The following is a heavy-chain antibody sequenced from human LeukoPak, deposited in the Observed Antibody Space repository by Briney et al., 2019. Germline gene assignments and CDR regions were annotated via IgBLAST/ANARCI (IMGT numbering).Heavy chain of an antibody. CDR1: GYTFTGYY. D-gene: IGHD2-2*01. Sequence: GASVKVSCKASGYTFTGYYMHWVRQAPGQGLEWMGWINPNSGGTNYAQKFQGRVTMTRDTSISTAYMELSRLRSDDTAVYYCARVPQYPRRNTYYFDYWGQGTLVTVSS. CDR2: INPNSGGT. V-gene: IGHV1-2*02. J-gene: IGHJ4*02. CDR3: ARVPQYPRRNTYYFDY.